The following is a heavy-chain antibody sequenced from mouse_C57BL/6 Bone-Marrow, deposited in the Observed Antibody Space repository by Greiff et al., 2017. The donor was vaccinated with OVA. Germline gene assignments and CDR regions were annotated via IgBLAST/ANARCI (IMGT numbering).Heavy chain of an antibody. Sequence: EVQLQESEGGLVQPGSSMKLSCTASGFTFSDYYMAWVRQVPEKGLEWVANINYDGSSTYYLDSLKSRFIISRDNAKNILYLQMSSLKSEDTATYYCARDLWLDYWGQGTTLTVSS. D-gene: IGHD1-1*02. J-gene: IGHJ2*01. CDR3: ARDLWLDY. CDR2: INYDGSST. V-gene: IGHV5-16*01. CDR1: GFTFSDYY.